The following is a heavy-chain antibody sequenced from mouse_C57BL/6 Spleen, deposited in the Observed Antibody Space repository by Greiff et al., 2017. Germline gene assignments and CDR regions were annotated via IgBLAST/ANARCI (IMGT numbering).Heavy chain of an antibody. V-gene: IGHV7-3*01. CDR1: GFTFTDYY. Sequence: DVMLVESGGGLVQPGGSLSLSCAASGFTFTDYYMSWVRQPPGKALEWLGFIRNKANGNTTEYRASVQGRLTISRDNSQSILYVQMDALRAEDRATYYCARAAGDYDEVAYWGQGNLVTVSA. CDR3: ARAAGDYDEVAY. CDR2: IRNKANGNTT. D-gene: IGHD2-4*01. J-gene: IGHJ3*01.